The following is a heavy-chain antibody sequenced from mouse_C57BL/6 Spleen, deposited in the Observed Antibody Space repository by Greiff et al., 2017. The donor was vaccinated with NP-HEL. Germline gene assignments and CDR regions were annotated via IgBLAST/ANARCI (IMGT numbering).Heavy chain of an antibody. CDR1: GFTFSDYG. J-gene: IGHJ1*03. V-gene: IGHV5-17*01. CDR2: ISSGSSTI. CDR3: ARGPYYGSSNGGYFDV. D-gene: IGHD1-1*01. Sequence: EVMLVESGGGLVKPGGSLKLSCAASGFTFSDYGMHWVRQAPEKGLEWVAYISSGSSTIYYADTVKGRFTISRDNATNTLFLQMTSLRSEDTAMYYCARGPYYGSSNGGYFDVWGTGTTVTVSS.